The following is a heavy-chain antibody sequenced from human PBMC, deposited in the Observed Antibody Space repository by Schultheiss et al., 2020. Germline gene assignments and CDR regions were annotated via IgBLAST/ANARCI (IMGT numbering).Heavy chain of an antibody. CDR1: GYTFTGYY. CDR3: AQPGVAAAGSGYYYYGMDV. V-gene: IGHV1-2*02. CDR2: INPNNGGT. D-gene: IGHD6-13*01. J-gene: IGHJ6*02. Sequence: ASVKVSCKASGYTFTGYYMHWVRQAPGQGLEWMGWINPNNGGTKYAQKFQGRVTMTRDTSISTAYMELSRLRSDDTAVYYCAQPGVAAAGSGYYYYGMDVWGQGTTVTVS.